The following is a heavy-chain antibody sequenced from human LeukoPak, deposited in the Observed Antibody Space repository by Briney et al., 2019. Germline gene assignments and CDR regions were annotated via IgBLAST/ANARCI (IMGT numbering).Heavy chain of an antibody. CDR2: INSDGSST. V-gene: IGHV3-74*01. Sequence: GGSLRLSCAASGFTFSSYWMHWVRQAPGKGPVWVSRINSDGSSTSYADSVKGRFTISRDNAKNSLYLQMNSLRAEDTAVYYCARDFDYWGQGTLVTVSS. CDR3: ARDFDY. J-gene: IGHJ4*02. CDR1: GFTFSSYW.